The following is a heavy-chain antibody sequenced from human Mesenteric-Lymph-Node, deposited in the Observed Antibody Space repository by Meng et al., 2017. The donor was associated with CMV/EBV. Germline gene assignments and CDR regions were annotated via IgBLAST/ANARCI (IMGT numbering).Heavy chain of an antibody. J-gene: IGHJ4*02. CDR3: AKDCGSSSCLDS. Sequence: CKASGYIFTYYYIRWVRQAPGQGLGWMGWINPYNGDTNYALKLQGWVTMTRDTSVSTAYMELNRLRSDDTAVYYCAKDCGSSSCLDSWGQGTLVTVSS. CDR2: INPYNGDT. V-gene: IGHV1-2*04. D-gene: IGHD2-21*01. CDR1: GYIFTYYY.